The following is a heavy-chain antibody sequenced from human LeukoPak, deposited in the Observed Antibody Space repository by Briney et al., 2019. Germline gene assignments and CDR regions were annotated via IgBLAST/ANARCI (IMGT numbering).Heavy chain of an antibody. CDR2: VNPNSGGT. J-gene: IGHJ4*02. V-gene: IGHV1-2*04. CDR3: ARDTDTSASYDY. CDR1: RYTFTDYF. D-gene: IGHD6-19*01. Sequence: ASVKVSCKASRYTFTDYFIHWVRQAPGQGLEWMGRVNPNSGGTNYAQKFQGWVTMTRDTSITTAYMELSRLRSDDTAMYYCARDTDTSASYDYWGQGALVTVSS.